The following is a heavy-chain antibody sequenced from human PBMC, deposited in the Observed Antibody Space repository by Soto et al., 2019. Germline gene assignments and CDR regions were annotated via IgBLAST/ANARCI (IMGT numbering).Heavy chain of an antibody. CDR1: GQSFTSYW. V-gene: IGHV5-51*01. Sequence: GASLKISCKGSGQSFTSYWIGWVRQMPGKXLEWMGIIYPGDSDTRYSPSFQGQVTISADKSISTAYLQWSSLKASDTAMYYCARPRSNDYGSNYDDAFDIWRQETMDTVSS. CDR3: ARPRSNDYGSNYDDAFDI. CDR2: IYPGDSDT. J-gene: IGHJ3*02. D-gene: IGHD4-17*01.